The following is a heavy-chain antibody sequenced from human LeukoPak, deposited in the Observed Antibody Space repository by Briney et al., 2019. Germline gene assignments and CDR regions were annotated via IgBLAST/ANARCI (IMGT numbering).Heavy chain of an antibody. Sequence: PSETLSLTCTVSGGSISSNTYYWGWIRQPPGKGLEWIGSIYYSGSTFYNPSPKSRVTISVDTSKNQFSLNLSSVTATDTAIYYCARFNFAVENAEFDYWGQGTLVTVSS. CDR3: ARFNFAVENAEFDY. J-gene: IGHJ4*02. V-gene: IGHV4-39*01. CDR2: IYYSGST. CDR1: GGSISSNTYY. D-gene: IGHD2-21*01.